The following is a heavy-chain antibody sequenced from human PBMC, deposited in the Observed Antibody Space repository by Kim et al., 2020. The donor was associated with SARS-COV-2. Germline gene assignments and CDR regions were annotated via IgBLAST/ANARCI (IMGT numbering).Heavy chain of an antibody. CDR1: GFTFDDYG. Sequence: GGSLRLSCAASGFTFDDYGMSWVRQAPGKGLEWVSGINWNGGSTGYADSVKGRFTISRDNAKNSLYLQMNSLRAEDTALYHCARGPAGDFDWLFPFDPWGQGTLVTVSS. J-gene: IGHJ5*02. CDR3: ARGPAGDFDWLFPFDP. CDR2: INWNGGST. D-gene: IGHD3-9*01. V-gene: IGHV3-20*01.